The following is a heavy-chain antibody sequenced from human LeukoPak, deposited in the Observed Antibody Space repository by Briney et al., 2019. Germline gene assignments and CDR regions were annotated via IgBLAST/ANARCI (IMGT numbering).Heavy chain of an antibody. Sequence: GGSLRLSCAVSGFTLTCDKMHWVRQAPGKGLVWVSRFYCDGSSTTYADSVRGRFTSSRDNAKNTLYLQMNSLRAEDTSVYYCARGRSNWNNAFDIWGQGTMVIVSS. J-gene: IGHJ3*02. CDR3: ARGRSNWNNAFDI. CDR1: GFTLTCDK. V-gene: IGHV3-74*01. CDR2: FYCDGSST. D-gene: IGHD1-1*01.